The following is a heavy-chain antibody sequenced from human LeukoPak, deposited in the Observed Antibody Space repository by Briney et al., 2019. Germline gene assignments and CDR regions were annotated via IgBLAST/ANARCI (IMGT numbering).Heavy chain of an antibody. CDR1: GGSISSYY. Sequence: SETLSLTCTVSGGSISSYYWSWIRQPPGKGLEWIGYIYYSGSTNYNPSLKSRVTISVDTSKNQFSLKLSSVTAADTAVYYRARGAETDIVATIFDYWGQGTLVTVSS. CDR3: ARGAETDIVATIFDY. J-gene: IGHJ4*02. CDR2: IYYSGST. D-gene: IGHD5-12*01. V-gene: IGHV4-59*12.